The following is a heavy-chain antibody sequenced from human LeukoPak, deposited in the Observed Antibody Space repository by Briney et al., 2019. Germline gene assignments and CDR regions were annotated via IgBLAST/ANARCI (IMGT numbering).Heavy chain of an antibody. J-gene: IGHJ4*02. Sequence: PSETLSLTCTVSGGSISSSSYYWGWIRQPPGKGLEWIGSIYYSGSTYYNPSLKSRVTISVDTSKNQFSLKLSSVTAADTAVYYCARQEGSGSYYRYWGQGTLVTVSS. CDR2: IYYSGST. CDR3: ARQEGSGSYYRY. V-gene: IGHV4-39*07. D-gene: IGHD3-10*01. CDR1: GGSISSSSYY.